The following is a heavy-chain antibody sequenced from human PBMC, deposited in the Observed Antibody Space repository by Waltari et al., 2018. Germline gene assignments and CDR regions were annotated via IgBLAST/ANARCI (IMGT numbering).Heavy chain of an antibody. D-gene: IGHD6-6*01. CDR2: IIPNLGTA. Sequence: QVQLVQSGAEVTKPGSSVKVSCKSSGGTFRSYAISWVRQPPGQGLAWMGVIIPNLGTANYAQKFQGRVTITADESTSTAYMELSSLRSEDTAVYDCARGPGQAARPPLWFDPWGQGTLVTVSS. V-gene: IGHV1-69*11. CDR3: ARGPGQAARPPLWFDP. J-gene: IGHJ5*02. CDR1: GGTFRSYA.